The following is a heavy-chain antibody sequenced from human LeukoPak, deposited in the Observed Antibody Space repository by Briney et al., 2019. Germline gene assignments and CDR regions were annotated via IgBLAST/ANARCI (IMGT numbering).Heavy chain of an antibody. CDR2: IHFNGNT. D-gene: IGHD1-26*01. V-gene: IGHV4-39*01. CDR3: AGRVGATIWTGLHF. CDR1: GDSISGGTFY. J-gene: IGHJ4*02. Sequence: SETLSLTCTVSGDSISGGTFYWGWVRQPPGQVLEWIGSIHFNGNTYYNPSLKSPVTISVDMPKNQFSLNLSSVTVADTAVYYCAGRVGATIWTGLHFWGQGILVTVSS.